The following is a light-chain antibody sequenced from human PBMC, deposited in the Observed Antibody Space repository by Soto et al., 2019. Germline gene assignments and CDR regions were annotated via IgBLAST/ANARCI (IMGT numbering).Light chain of an antibody. V-gene: IGLV2-14*01. Sequence: QSALTQPASVSGSPGQSITISCTGTSSDVGGYNYVSWYQQHPGKAPKLMIYEVSNRPSGVSNHFSASKSGNTASLTISGLQAEDEADYYCSSYTSSNTVVFGGGTKSPS. CDR3: SSYTSSNTVV. J-gene: IGLJ2*01. CDR1: SSDVGGYNY. CDR2: EVS.